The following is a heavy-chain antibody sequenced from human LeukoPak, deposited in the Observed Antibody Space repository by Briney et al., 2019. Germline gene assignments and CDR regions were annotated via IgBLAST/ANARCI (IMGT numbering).Heavy chain of an antibody. CDR1: RFTFSSYW. CDR2: IKQDGSEK. V-gene: IGHV3-7*03. J-gene: IGHJ4*02. CDR3: AKGRGYYGSGG. Sequence: PGGSLRLSCAASRFTFSSYWMSWVRQAPGKGLEWVANIKQDGSEKYYVDSVKGRFTISRDNAKNSLYLQMNSLRAEDTAVYYCAKGRGYYGSGGWGQGTLVTVSS. D-gene: IGHD3-10*01.